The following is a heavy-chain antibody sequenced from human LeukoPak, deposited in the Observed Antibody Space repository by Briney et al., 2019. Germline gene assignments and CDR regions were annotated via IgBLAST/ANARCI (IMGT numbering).Heavy chain of an antibody. J-gene: IGHJ4*02. D-gene: IGHD2-21*02. Sequence: GGSLRLSCAASGFTFSSYWMHWVRHAPGKGLVWVSGINSDGSSTSYADSVKGRFTISRDNAKNTLYLQVNSLRAEDTAVYYCASLNDPYCGGDCYSWGQGTLVTVSS. CDR2: INSDGSST. CDR1: GFTFSSYW. CDR3: ASLNDPYCGGDCYS. V-gene: IGHV3-74*01.